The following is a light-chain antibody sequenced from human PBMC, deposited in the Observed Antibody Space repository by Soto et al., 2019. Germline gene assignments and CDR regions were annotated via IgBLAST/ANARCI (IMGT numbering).Light chain of an antibody. J-gene: IGKJ2*01. Sequence: DIQMTQSLSSLSASVGDTVTITCRASQSISNSLSWYQQKPGKAPKFLIYVASTLQRGVPSRFSGSVSATDLTLTISSLQPEDVATFYCQQTFSPPYTFGQGTKLEIK. CDR3: QQTFSPPYT. V-gene: IGKV1-39*01. CDR1: QSISNS. CDR2: VAS.